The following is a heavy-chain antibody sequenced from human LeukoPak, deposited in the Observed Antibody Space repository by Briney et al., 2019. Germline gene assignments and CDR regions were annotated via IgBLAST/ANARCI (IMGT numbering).Heavy chain of an antibody. J-gene: IGHJ4*02. CDR1: GFTFSDYW. D-gene: IGHD3-3*01. V-gene: IGHV3-7*01. CDR2: IKQDGSEK. CDR3: ATTKIWSGYYSSGYYFDY. Sequence: GGSLRLSCAASGFTFSDYWMTWVRQAPGKGLEWVANIKQDGSEKYYVDSVKGRFTISRDNAKNSLYLQMNSLRAEDTAVYYCATTKIWSGYYSSGYYFDYWGQGTLVTVSS.